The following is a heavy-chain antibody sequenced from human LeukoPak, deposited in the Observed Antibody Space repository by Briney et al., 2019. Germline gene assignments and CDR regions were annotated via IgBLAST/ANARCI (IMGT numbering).Heavy chain of an antibody. CDR1: GFTFSDYG. V-gene: IGHV3-33*01. CDR3: ARDWIDRSLDY. CDR2: LSPHGNYE. D-gene: IGHD2-2*03. Sequence: PGRSLRLSCVASGFTFSDYGIHWVRQAPGKGLEWVTVLSPHGNYEYYGDSVQGRFTISRDDSKNTVSLQMHSLRDEDTAVYYCARDWIDRSLDYWGQGTLVTVSS. J-gene: IGHJ4*02.